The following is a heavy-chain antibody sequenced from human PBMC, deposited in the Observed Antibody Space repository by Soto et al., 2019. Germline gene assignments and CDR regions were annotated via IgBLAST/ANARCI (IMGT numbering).Heavy chain of an antibody. CDR2: IYYSGGT. D-gene: IGHD1-26*01. Sequence: SETLSLTCTVSGVSISSSSYCWGWIRQPPGKGLEWIGSIYYSGGTYYSPSLKSRVTMSVDTSKNQFSLKLSSVTAADTAVYYCARPSGSYLYYFDYWGQGTLVTVSS. CDR3: ARPSGSYLYYFDY. V-gene: IGHV4-39*01. J-gene: IGHJ4*02. CDR1: GVSISSSSYC.